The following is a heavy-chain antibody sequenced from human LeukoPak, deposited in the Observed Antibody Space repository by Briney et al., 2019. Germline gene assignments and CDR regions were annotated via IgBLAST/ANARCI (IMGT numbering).Heavy chain of an antibody. J-gene: IGHJ6*02. CDR3: ARYIAVAATYYYYGMDV. Sequence: GGSLRLSCAASGFTFSSYSMNWVRQAPGKGLEWVSSISSSSSYIYYADSVKGRFTISRDNAKNSLYLQMNSLRAEDTAVYYCARYIAVAATYYYYGMDVWGQGTTVTVSS. CDR2: ISSSSSYI. V-gene: IGHV3-21*01. CDR1: GFTFSSYS. D-gene: IGHD6-19*01.